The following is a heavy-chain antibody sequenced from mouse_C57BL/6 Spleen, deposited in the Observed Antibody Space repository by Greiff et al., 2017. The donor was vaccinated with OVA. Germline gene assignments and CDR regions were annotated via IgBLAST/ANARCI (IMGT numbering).Heavy chain of an antibody. CDR1: GYTFTSYD. D-gene: IGHD1-1*01. CDR3: ARRITTVVEGAMDY. V-gene: IGHV1-85*01. Sequence: SGPELVKPGASVKLSCKASGYTFTSYDINWVKQRPGQGLEWIGWIYPRDGSTKYNEKFKGKATLTVDTSSSTAYMELHSLTSEDSAVYFCARRITTVVEGAMDYWGQGTSVTVSS. J-gene: IGHJ4*01. CDR2: IYPRDGST.